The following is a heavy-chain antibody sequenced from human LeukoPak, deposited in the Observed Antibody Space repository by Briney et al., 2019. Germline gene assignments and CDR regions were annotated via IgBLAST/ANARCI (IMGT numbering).Heavy chain of an antibody. CDR3: ARQFNKSGMDV. CDR1: GGSISSYY. J-gene: IGHJ6*02. Sequence: KPSETLSLTCTVSGGSISSYYWSWIRQSPGKGLEWIGYIHYSGHTTYNPSLKSRVTISEDTSRNQLSLKLNSVTAADTAVYYCARQFNKSGMDVWGQGTTVTVSS. CDR2: IHYSGHT. V-gene: IGHV4-59*08.